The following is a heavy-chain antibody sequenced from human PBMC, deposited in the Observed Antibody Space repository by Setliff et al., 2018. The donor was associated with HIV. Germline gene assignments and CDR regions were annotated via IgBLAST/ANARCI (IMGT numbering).Heavy chain of an antibody. D-gene: IGHD3-3*01. J-gene: IGHJ6*03. Sequence: TETLSLTCTVSGGSITGHYWSWIRQPPGKGLEWFGYIHYSGNSNYNPSLKSRVSISLDTSKNQVSLKLNSVTAADTAVYYCARGLSIFGVATPGFYSFMDVWGKGTTVTVSS. CDR1: GGSITGHY. CDR3: ARGLSIFGVATPGFYSFMDV. CDR2: IHYSGNS. V-gene: IGHV4-59*11.